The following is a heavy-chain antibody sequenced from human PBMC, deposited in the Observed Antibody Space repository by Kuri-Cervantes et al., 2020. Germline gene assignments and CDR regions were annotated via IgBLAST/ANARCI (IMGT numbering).Heavy chain of an antibody. D-gene: IGHD6-19*01. Sequence: GESLKISCAASGFTFTSYSMNWVRQAPGKGLEWVAVISYDGSNKYYADSVKGRFTISRDNSKNTLYLQMNSLRAEDTAVYYCVVIAVADKTDYWGQGTLVTVSS. V-gene: IGHV3-30*03. J-gene: IGHJ4*02. CDR2: ISYDGSNK. CDR3: VVIAVADKTDY. CDR1: GFTFTSYS.